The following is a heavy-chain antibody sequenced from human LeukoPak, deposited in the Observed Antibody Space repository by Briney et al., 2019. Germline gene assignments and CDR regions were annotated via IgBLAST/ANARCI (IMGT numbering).Heavy chain of an antibody. CDR3: ARGVGSGYTDY. V-gene: IGHV4-59*01. CDR1: GGSISSYY. J-gene: IGHJ4*02. CDR2: IYYGGST. Sequence: SETLSLTCTVSGGSISSYYWSWIRQPPGKGLEWIGYIYYGGSTNYNPSLKSRVTISVDTSKNQFSLKLSSVTAADTAVYYCARGVGSGYTDYWGQGALVTVSS. D-gene: IGHD3-22*01.